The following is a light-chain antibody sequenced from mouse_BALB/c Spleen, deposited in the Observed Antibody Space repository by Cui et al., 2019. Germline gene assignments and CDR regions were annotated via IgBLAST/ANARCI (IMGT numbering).Light chain of an antibody. CDR2: AAT. Sequence: DIQMTQSPASLSVSVGETVTITCRASENIYSNLAWYQQKQGKSPQLLVYAATNLADGVPSRFSGSGSGTQYSLKINSLQSEDFGSYYCQRFWGTPYTFGGGTKLEIK. CDR1: ENIYSN. CDR3: QRFWGTPYT. V-gene: IGKV12-46*01. J-gene: IGKJ2*01.